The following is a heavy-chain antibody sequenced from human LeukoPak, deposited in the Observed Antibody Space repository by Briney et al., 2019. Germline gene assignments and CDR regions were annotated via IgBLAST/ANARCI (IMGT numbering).Heavy chain of an antibody. V-gene: IGHV3-7*01. CDR2: IKHDGSEE. J-gene: IGHJ4*02. CDR1: GLSISGQW. Sequence: GGSLRLSCVASGLSISGQWMNWVRQAPGQGLKWVANIKHDGSEEYYVDSVKGRFTVSRDDGRNSVSLQMNSVRAEDTAVYYCGYTNNFYHWGQGTLVVVSS. D-gene: IGHD3-16*02. CDR3: GYTNNFYH.